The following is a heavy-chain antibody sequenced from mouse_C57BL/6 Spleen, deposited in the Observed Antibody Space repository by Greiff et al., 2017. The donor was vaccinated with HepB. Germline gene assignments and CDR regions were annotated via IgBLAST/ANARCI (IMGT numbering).Heavy chain of an antibody. CDR2: IHPNSGST. J-gene: IGHJ2*01. V-gene: IGHV1-64*01. D-gene: IGHD1-1*01. CDR1: GYTFTSYW. CDR3: ARGFITTVVAGGY. Sequence: QVQLQQPGAELVKPGASVKLSCKASGYTFTSYWMHWVKQRPGQGLEWIGMIHPNSGSTNYNEKFKSKATLTVDKSSSTAYMQLSSLTSEDSAVYDCARGFITTVVAGGYWGQGTTLTVSS.